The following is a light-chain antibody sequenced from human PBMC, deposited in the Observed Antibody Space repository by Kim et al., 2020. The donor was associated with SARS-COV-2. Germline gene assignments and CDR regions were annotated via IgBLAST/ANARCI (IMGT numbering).Light chain of an antibody. V-gene: IGKV3-15*01. CDR2: GAS. CDR3: QQYNDWPPYT. J-gene: IGKJ2*01. CDR1: QSVSNN. Sequence: SPGDSTPPSSRASQSVSNNLAWYQQKRGQAPRLLIYGASTRATDVPARFSGSGSGTQFTLTISSLQSEDFAIYYCQQYNDWPPYTFGPGTKVDIK.